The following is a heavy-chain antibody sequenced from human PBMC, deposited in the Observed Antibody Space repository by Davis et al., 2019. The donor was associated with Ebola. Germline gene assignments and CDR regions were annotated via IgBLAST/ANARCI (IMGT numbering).Heavy chain of an antibody. CDR1: GGSISSHY. CDR3: ARLCGGYNRPYWYFDL. CDR2: IYYSGST. J-gene: IGHJ2*01. V-gene: IGHV4-59*11. D-gene: IGHD5-24*01. Sequence: PSETLSLTCTVSGGSISSHYWSWIRQPPGKGLEWIGYIYYSGSTNYNPSLTSRVTISVDTSKNQFSLKLSSVTAADTAVYYCARLCGGYNRPYWYFDLWGRGTLVTVSS.